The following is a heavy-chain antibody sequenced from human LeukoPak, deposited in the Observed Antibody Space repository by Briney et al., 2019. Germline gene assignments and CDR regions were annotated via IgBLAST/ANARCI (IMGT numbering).Heavy chain of an antibody. CDR3: ARVARSREFDY. CDR2: IYQRGGGST. V-gene: IGHV4-59*08. D-gene: IGHD5-12*01. CDR1: GGSISSYY. J-gene: IGHJ4*02. Sequence: PSETLSLTCTVSGGSISSYYWSWIRQPPGKGLEWIGNIYQRGGGSTYYNPSLKSRVAISVDTSKEQFSLKLTSVTASDTAVYYCARVARSREFDYWGQGTLVTVSS.